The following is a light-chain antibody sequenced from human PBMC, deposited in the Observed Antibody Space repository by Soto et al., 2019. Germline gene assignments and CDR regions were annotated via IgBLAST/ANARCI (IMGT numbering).Light chain of an antibody. V-gene: IGKV3-20*01. CDR2: GAS. CDR3: QQYGSSPPIT. J-gene: IGKJ5*01. Sequence: EVVFTHSPGPLSLSPGERATLSCTASQSVSSSYLAWYQQKPGQAPRLLIYGASSRATGIPDRFSGSGSGTDFTLTISRLEPEDFAVYYCQQYGSSPPITFGQGTDWRL. CDR1: QSVSSSY.